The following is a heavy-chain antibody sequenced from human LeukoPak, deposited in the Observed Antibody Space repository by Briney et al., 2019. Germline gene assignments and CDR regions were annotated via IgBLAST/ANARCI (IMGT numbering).Heavy chain of an antibody. J-gene: IGHJ4*02. D-gene: IGHD5-24*01. CDR2: ITPSGGT. CDR1: GYTFTGSY. V-gene: IGHV1-2*02. Sequence: ASVKVSCKASGYTFTGSYMHWVRQAPGQGLEWMGWITPSGGTDYPQKFQGRVAITWDTSITTAYMDLSRLTSDDTAVYYCARDRYGDGFAHLDSWGQGALVTVSS. CDR3: ARDRYGDGFAHLDS.